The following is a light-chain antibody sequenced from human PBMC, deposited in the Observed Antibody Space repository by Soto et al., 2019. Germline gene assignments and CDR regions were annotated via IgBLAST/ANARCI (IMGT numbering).Light chain of an antibody. CDR3: QQYGSSPRVT. Sequence: EIVLTQSPGTLSLSPGERATLSCRASQSVSSSYLAWYQQKPGQAPRLLIYGASSRATGIPDRFSGSGSGTDFSLTISGLEAEDFAVYYCQQYGSSPRVTFGGGTKVEIK. CDR1: QSVSSSY. V-gene: IGKV3-20*01. J-gene: IGKJ4*01. CDR2: GAS.